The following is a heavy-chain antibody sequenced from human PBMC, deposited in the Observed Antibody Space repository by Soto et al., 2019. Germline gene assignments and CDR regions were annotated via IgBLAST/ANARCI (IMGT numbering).Heavy chain of an antibody. CDR2: INPSGGST. V-gene: IGHV1-46*01. D-gene: IGHD6-6*01. Sequence: ASVKVSCKASGYTFTSYYMHWVRQAPGQGLEWMGIINPSGGSTSYAQKFQGRVTMTRDTSTSTVYMELSSLRSEDTAVYYCAREAVGIAARPYYFDYWGQGTLVTVSS. CDR3: AREAVGIAARPYYFDY. CDR1: GYTFTSYY. J-gene: IGHJ4*02.